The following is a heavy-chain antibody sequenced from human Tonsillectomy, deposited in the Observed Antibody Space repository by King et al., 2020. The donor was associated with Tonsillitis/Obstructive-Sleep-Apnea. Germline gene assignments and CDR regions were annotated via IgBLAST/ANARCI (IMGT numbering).Heavy chain of an antibody. V-gene: IGHV5-51*01. J-gene: IGHJ3*02. CDR3: ASQTETYYDFWSGYYKGDAFDI. D-gene: IGHD3-3*01. CDR2: IYPGDSDT. CDR1: GYSFTSYW. Sequence: VQLVESGAEVKKPGESLKISCKGSGYSFTSYWIGWVRQMPGKGLEWMGIIYPGDSDTRYSPSFQGQVTISADKSISTAYLQWSSLKASDTAMYSCASQTETYYDFWSGYYKGDAFDIWGQGTMVTVSP.